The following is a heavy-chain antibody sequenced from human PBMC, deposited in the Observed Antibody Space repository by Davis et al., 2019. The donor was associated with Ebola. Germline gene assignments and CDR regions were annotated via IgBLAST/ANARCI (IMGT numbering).Heavy chain of an antibody. CDR2: VTGDGNT. V-gene: IGHV3-74*01. CDR1: GFIVSDKY. CDR3: ARGVNRACFDD. J-gene: IGHJ4*02. Sequence: GESLKISCAASGFIVSDKYMSWVRQAPGRGLVWVARVTGDGNTFYADSVKDRVTISRDNAKSTLYLQMSSLRVEDTAVYYCARGVNRACFDDWGQGTLVTVSS. D-gene: IGHD3-10*01.